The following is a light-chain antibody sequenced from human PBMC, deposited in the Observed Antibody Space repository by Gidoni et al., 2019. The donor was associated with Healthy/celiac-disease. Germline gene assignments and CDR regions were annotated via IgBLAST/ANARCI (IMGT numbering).Light chain of an antibody. V-gene: IGKV1-33*01. CDR2: DAS. J-gene: IGKJ4*01. Sequence: DIQMTQSPSSLSASVGDRVTLTCQARQDSSNYLNWYQQKPGKAPKLLIYDASNLETGVPSRFSGSGSGTDFTFTISSLQPEDIATYYCQPYDNLPLTFGGGTKVEIK. CDR1: QDSSNY. CDR3: QPYDNLPLT.